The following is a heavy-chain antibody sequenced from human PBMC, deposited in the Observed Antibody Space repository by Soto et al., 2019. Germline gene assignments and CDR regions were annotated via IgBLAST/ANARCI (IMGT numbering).Heavy chain of an antibody. V-gene: IGHV1-24*01. Sequence: TSVKVSCKVSVYTLTELSMHWVRQAPGEGLEWMGGCEPEDCETNVVQRLQSRVTMTEDTSTDKAYMEPSSLISEGTALYYCATEGPYIVVGVAGREAFDIWGQGTMVTVSS. D-gene: IGHD2-15*01. CDR3: ATEGPYIVVGVAGREAFDI. CDR2: CEPEDCET. J-gene: IGHJ3*02. CDR1: VYTLTELS.